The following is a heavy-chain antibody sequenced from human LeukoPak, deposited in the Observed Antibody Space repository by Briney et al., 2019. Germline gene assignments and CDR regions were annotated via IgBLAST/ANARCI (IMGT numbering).Heavy chain of an antibody. V-gene: IGHV4-4*02. J-gene: IGHJ6*04. D-gene: IGHD3-16*01. CDR1: GCTISSSNW. CDR3: ARTGLRSV. Sequence: SETLSLTCAVSGCTISSSNWWSWVRPPPGKGLEWIVEIYHSGSNNYNPSLKSRVTVSVDKSKNQFSLKLSSVTAADTAVYYCARTGLRSVWGKGTTVTVSS. CDR2: IYHSGSN.